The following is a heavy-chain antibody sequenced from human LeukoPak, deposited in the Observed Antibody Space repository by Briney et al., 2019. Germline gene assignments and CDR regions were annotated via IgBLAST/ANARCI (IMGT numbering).Heavy chain of an antibody. CDR3: ARSHGPNTFGGVHDY. CDR2: ISYDGSNK. D-gene: IGHD3-16*01. V-gene: IGHV3-30-3*01. Sequence: PGGSLRLSCAASGFTFSSYAMHWVRQAPGKGLEWVAVISYDGSNKYYADSVKGRFTISRDNSKNTLYLQMNSLRAEDTAVYYCARSHGPNTFGGVHDYWGQGTLVTVSS. J-gene: IGHJ4*02. CDR1: GFTFSSYA.